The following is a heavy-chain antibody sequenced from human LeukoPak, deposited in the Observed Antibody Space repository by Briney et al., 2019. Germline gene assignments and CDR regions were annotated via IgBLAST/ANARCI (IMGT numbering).Heavy chain of an antibody. J-gene: IGHJ4*02. Sequence: GGSLRLSCAASGFTFSSYSMNWVRQAPGKGLEWVSSISSSSSYIYYADSVKGRFTISRDNSKNTLYLQMNSLRAEDTAVYYCAKSNYYDSSGYPYWGQGTLVTVSS. CDR1: GFTFSSYS. CDR2: ISSSSSYI. D-gene: IGHD3-22*01. V-gene: IGHV3-21*04. CDR3: AKSNYYDSSGYPY.